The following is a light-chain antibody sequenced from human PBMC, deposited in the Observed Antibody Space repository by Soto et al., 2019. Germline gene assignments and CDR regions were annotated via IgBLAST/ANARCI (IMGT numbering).Light chain of an antibody. CDR1: QTVNRSY. J-gene: IGKJ1*01. Sequence: EIVLPQSPGIPYLSTGERATLSCSASQTVNRSYLAWYQQKPGQAPGLLLYGASRRATGNPDRLSGSGSGTDFTLTVRRLEPGDLAVYYCQQYGISPLTFGRPAKGEI. V-gene: IGKV3-20*01. CDR3: QQYGISPLT. CDR2: GAS.